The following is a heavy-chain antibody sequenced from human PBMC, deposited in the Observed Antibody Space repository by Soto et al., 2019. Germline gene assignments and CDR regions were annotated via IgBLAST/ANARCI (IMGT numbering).Heavy chain of an antibody. J-gene: IGHJ5*02. CDR2: IKSKTDGGTT. D-gene: IGHD6-13*01. Sequence: PGGSLRLSCAASGFTFSNAWMSWVRQAPGKGLEWVGRIKSKTDGGTTDYAAPVKGRFTISRDDSKNTLYLQMNSLKTEDTAVYYCTTTLYSRSRFDPWGQGTLVTVSS. V-gene: IGHV3-15*01. CDR3: TTTLYSRSRFDP. CDR1: GFTFSNAW.